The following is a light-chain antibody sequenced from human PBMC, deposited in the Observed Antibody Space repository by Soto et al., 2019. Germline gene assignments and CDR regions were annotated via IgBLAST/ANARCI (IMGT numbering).Light chain of an antibody. Sequence: EIVLTQSPGTLSVSPGERATLSCRASQSISSNYLAWYQQKPGQAPRILIYGASSRATGIPDRFSGSGSGTDFTLTISRLEPEDSAIYYCQQYGSWTFGQGTKGEIK. CDR2: GAS. CDR3: QQYGSWT. CDR1: QSISSNY. V-gene: IGKV3-20*01. J-gene: IGKJ1*01.